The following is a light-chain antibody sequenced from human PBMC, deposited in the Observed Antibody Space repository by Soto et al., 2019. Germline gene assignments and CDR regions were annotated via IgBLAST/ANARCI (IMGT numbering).Light chain of an antibody. J-gene: IGLJ1*01. Sequence: QAVLAQPPSVFGSPGQSVTISCTGTSTDFVSYNRVSWYQQPPGTAPKLIIYEASNRPSGVPDRFSGSKSGNTASLTISGLQAAAAADYSCSLYTSENTYVFGTGTKVTV. CDR1: STDFVSYNR. V-gene: IGLV2-18*01. CDR2: EAS. CDR3: SLYTSENTYV.